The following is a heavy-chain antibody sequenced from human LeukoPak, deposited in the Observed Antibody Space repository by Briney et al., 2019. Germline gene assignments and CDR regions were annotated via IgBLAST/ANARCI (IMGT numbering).Heavy chain of an antibody. Sequence: PGGSLRLSCAASGFTFSSYWMSWVRQAPGKGLEWVANIKQDGSEKYYVDSVKGRFTISRDNAKNSLYLQMNSLRAEDTAVYYCARELPNTVTMPLDYWGQGTLVTVSS. V-gene: IGHV3-7*01. D-gene: IGHD4-17*01. CDR3: ARELPNTVTMPLDY. CDR2: IKQDGSEK. CDR1: GFTFSSYW. J-gene: IGHJ4*02.